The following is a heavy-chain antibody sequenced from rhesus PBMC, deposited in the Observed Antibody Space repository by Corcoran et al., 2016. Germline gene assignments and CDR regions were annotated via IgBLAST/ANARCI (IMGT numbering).Heavy chain of an antibody. CDR2: AYWDDDK. Sequence: QVTLKESGPALVKPTQTLTLTCTFSGFSLSTSGLGINWIRQPPGKALEWLASAYWDDDKGYTTSLKGKLTISTDTSKTQVVLTMTNMDPVDTATYYCARRDVWNNGIIDYWGQGVLVTVSS. CDR1: GFSLSTSGLG. D-gene: IGHD1-20*01. J-gene: IGHJ4*01. CDR3: ARRDVWNNGIIDY. V-gene: IGHV2S1*01.